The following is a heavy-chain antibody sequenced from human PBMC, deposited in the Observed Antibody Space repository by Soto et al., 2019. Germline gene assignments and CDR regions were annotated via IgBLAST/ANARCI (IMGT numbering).Heavy chain of an antibody. CDR2: IVVGSGNT. Sequence: SVKVSCKASGSTFTSSAVQWVRQARGQRLEWIGWIVVGSGNTNYAQKFQERVTITRDMSTSTAYMELSSLRSEDTAVYYCAAETPRCSGGSCHHLWGQGTLVTVSS. CDR3: AAETPRCSGGSCHHL. V-gene: IGHV1-58*01. CDR1: GSTFTSSA. J-gene: IGHJ4*02. D-gene: IGHD2-15*01.